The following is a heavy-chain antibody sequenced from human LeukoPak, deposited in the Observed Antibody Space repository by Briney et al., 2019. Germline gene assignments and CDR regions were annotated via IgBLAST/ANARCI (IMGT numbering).Heavy chain of an antibody. J-gene: IGHJ4*02. V-gene: IGHV4-4*09. CDR2: IYTSGST. CDR1: GGSISSYY. CDR3: ARHPTLTSGGNFDY. D-gene: IGHD1-14*01. Sequence: PSETLSLTCTVSGGSISSYYWSWIRQPPGKGLEWIGYIYTSGSTNYNPSLKSRVTISVGTSKNQFSLKLSSVTAADTAVYYCARHPTLTSGGNFDYWGQGTLVTVSS.